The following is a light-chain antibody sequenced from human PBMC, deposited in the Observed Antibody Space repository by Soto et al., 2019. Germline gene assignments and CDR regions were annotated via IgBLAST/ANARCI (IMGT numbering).Light chain of an antibody. Sequence: QAVVTQPASVSGSPGQSITISCTGTSSDVGAFDYVSWYQQHPGKAPKLLIYEVSNRPSGASNRFSGSKSGNTASLTISGLQAEDEADYYCSSYSTGSTLGVFGGGTKLTVL. V-gene: IGLV2-14*01. CDR2: EVS. J-gene: IGLJ3*02. CDR1: SSDVGAFDY. CDR3: SSYSTGSTLGV.